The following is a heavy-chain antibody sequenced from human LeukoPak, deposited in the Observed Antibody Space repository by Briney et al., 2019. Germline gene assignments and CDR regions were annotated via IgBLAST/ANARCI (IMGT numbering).Heavy chain of an antibody. CDR2: MNPNSGNT. V-gene: IGHV1-8*01. Sequence: ASVKVSCKASGYTFTSYDINWVRQATGQGLEWMGWMNPNSGNTGYAQKFQGRVTMTTDTSTSTAYMELRSLRSDDTAVYYCARILSTVIDYWGQGTLVTVSS. J-gene: IGHJ4*02. CDR1: GYTFTSYD. CDR3: ARILSTVIDY. D-gene: IGHD5/OR15-5a*01.